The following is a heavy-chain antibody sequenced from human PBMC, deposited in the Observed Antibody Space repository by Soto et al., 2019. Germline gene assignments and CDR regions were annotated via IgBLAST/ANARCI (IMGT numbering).Heavy chain of an antibody. CDR1: GFTFSSYS. D-gene: IGHD3-3*01. CDR2: ISSSSSTI. CDR3: ARDKGGWDDFWSGYYTGMSYYGMDV. V-gene: IGHV3-48*02. Sequence: GESLKISCAASGFTFSSYSMNWVRQAPGKGLEWVSYISSSSSTIYYADSVKGRFTISRDNAKNSLYLQMNSLRDEDTAVYYCARDKGGWDDFWSGYYTGMSYYGMDVCGQGTTVTVSS. J-gene: IGHJ6*02.